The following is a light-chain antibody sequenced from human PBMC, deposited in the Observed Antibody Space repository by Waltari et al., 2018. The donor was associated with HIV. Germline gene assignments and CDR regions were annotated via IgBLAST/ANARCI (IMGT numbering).Light chain of an antibody. CDR3: QTWDTSSYF. CDR1: ILGSRY. Sequence: SYDLTQPPSVSVSPGQTASIACSGDILGSRYASWSQHKPGQSPVLVIYRDVKRHSWIPERFSGSNSGNTATLTITGAQAMDEADYYCQTWDTSSYFFGSGTKVTVL. V-gene: IGLV3-1*01. CDR2: RDV. J-gene: IGLJ1*01.